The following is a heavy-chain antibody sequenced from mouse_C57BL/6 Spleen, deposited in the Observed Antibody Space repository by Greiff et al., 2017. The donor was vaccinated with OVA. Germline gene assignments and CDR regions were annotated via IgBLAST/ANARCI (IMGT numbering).Heavy chain of an antibody. D-gene: IGHD3-3*01. Sequence: VKLVESGAELVRPGASVTLSCKASGYTFTDYEMHWVKQTPVHGLEWIGAIDPETGGTAYNQKFKGKAILTADKSSSTAYMELRSLTSEDSAVYYCTRDRAIDWGQGTLVTVSA. J-gene: IGHJ3*01. CDR3: TRDRAID. V-gene: IGHV1-15*01. CDR2: IDPETGGT. CDR1: GYTFTDYE.